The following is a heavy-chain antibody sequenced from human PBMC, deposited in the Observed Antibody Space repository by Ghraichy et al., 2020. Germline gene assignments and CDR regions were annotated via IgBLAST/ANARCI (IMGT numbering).Heavy chain of an antibody. J-gene: IGHJ5*02. CDR3: ARDHVDSYVNWFDP. CDR1: GYSISSGYY. D-gene: IGHD5-18*01. Sequence: SETLSLTCAVSGYSISSGYYWGWIRQPPGKGLEWIGSIYHSGSTYYNPSLKSRVTISVDTSKNQFSLKLSSVTAADTAVYYCARDHVDSYVNWFDPWGQGTLVTVSS. CDR2: IYHSGST. V-gene: IGHV4-38-2*02.